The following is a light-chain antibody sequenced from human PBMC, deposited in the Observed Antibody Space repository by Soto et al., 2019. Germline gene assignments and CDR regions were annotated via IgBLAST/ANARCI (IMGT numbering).Light chain of an antibody. Sequence: QSALTQPASVSGSPGQSITISCTGTGSDVGGYNYVSWYQQHPGKAPKLMIYYVSNRPSGVSNRFSGSKSGNTASLTISGLQAEDEADYYCSSYTSSSTLVVFGGGTKLTVL. V-gene: IGLV2-14*01. J-gene: IGLJ2*01. CDR3: SSYTSSSTLVV. CDR2: YVS. CDR1: GSDVGGYNY.